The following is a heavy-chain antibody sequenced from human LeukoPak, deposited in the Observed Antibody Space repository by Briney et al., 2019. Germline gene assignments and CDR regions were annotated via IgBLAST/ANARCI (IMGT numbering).Heavy chain of an antibody. J-gene: IGHJ4*02. CDR3: ARGGVQSSKNYGNFDY. Sequence: SETLSLTCTVSGGSISSSSYYWGWIRQPPGKGLEWIGSIYYSGSTYYNPSLKSRVTISVDRSKNQFSLKLSSVTAADTAVYYCARGGVQSSKNYGNFDYWGQGTLVTVSS. CDR1: GGSISSSSYY. V-gene: IGHV4-39*01. CDR2: IYYSGST. D-gene: IGHD3-10*01.